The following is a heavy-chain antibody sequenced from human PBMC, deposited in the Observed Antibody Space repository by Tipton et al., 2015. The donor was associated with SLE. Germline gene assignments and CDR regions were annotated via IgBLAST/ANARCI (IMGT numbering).Heavy chain of an antibody. D-gene: IGHD3-3*01. CDR3: ASITIFGVVRF. Sequence: LRLSCTVSGGSISSGSYYWSWIRQPPGKGLEWIGEINHSGSTNYNPSLKSRVTISVDTSKNQFSLKLSSVTAADTAVYYCASITIFGVVRFGGQGTLVTVSS. V-gene: IGHV4-39*07. J-gene: IGHJ4*02. CDR2: INHSGST. CDR1: GGSISSGSYY.